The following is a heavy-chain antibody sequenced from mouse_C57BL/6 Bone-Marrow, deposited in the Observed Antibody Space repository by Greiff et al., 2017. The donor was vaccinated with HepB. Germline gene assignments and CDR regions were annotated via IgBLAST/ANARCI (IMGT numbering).Heavy chain of an antibody. CDR1: GFNIKDDY. D-gene: IGHD2-1*01. Sequence: EVKLVESGAELVRPGASVKLSCTASGFNIKDDYMHWVKQRPEQGLEWIGWIDPENGDTEYASKFQGKATITADTSSNTAYLQLSSLTSEDTAVYYCTLYYGNSWFAYWGQGTLVTVSA. J-gene: IGHJ3*01. V-gene: IGHV14-4*01. CDR2: IDPENGDT. CDR3: TLYYGNSWFAY.